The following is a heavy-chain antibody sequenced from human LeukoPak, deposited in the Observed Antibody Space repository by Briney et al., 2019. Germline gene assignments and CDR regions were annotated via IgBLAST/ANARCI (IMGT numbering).Heavy chain of an antibody. V-gene: IGHV3-11*03. CDR3: ATYSSSWYYFDY. CDR1: GFTFSDYY. Sequence: GGSLRLSCAASGFTFSDYYMSWIRQAPGKGLEWVSYISSSSSYTNYADSVKGRFTISRDNAKNSLYLQMNSLRAEDTAVYYCATYSSSWYYFDYWGLGTLVTVSS. D-gene: IGHD6-13*01. CDR2: ISSSSSYT. J-gene: IGHJ4*02.